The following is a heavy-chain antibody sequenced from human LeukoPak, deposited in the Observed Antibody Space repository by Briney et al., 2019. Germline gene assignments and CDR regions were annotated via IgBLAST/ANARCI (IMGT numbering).Heavy chain of an antibody. J-gene: IGHJ5*02. CDR3: ARTEYYYDSSGLYWFDP. CDR2: IYYSGST. D-gene: IGHD3-22*01. CDR1: GGSISSGGYY. V-gene: IGHV4-31*03. Sequence: SETLSLTCTVSGGSISSGGYYWSWIRQHPGTGLEWIGYIYYSGSTYYNPSLKSRVTISVDTSKNQFSLKLSSVTAADTAVYYCARTEYYYDSSGLYWFDPWGQGTLVTVSS.